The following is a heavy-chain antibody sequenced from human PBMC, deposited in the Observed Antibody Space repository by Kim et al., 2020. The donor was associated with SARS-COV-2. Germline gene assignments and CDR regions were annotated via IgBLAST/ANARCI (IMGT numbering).Heavy chain of an antibody. V-gene: IGHV4-59*01. CDR2: RGST. D-gene: IGHD3-3*02. Sequence: RGSTNYNPSIKSRVTISVDTSKNQFSLKLNSVTAADTAVYYCARDISTTFWGQGTLVTVSS. J-gene: IGHJ4*02. CDR3: ARDISTTF.